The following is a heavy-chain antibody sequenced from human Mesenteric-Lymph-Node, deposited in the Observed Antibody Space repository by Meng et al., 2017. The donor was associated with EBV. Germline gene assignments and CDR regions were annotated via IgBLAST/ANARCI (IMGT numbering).Heavy chain of an antibody. D-gene: IGHD3-3*01. CDR3: ARRIDFWSHYSDY. CDR2: IYHSGNT. CDR1: GASISSDNW. V-gene: IGHV4-4*02. Sequence: QLQESGPGLVTPSGSLSLTCAVSGASISSDNWRIWVRQPPGKGLEWIGEIYHSGNTNYNPSLKSRLVISVDKSKNQFSLKLSSVTAADTAVYYCARRIDFWSHYSDYWGQGILVTVSS. J-gene: IGHJ4*02.